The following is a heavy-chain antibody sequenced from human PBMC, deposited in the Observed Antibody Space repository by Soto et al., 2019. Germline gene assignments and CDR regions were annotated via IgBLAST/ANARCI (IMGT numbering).Heavy chain of an antibody. CDR3: AKGLIVVVPAAIEVFDY. CDR2: ISYDGSNK. CDR1: GFTFSSYG. Sequence: PGGSLRLSCAASGFTFSSYGMHWVRQAPGKGLEWVAVISYDGSNKYYADSVKGRFTISRDNSKNTLYLQMNSLRAEDTAVYYCAKGLIVVVPAAIEVFDYWGQGTLVTVSS. D-gene: IGHD2-2*01. V-gene: IGHV3-30*18. J-gene: IGHJ4*02.